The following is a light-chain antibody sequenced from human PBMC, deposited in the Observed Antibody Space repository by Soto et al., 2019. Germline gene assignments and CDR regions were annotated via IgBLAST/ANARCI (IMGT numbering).Light chain of an antibody. Sequence: EIVMTQSPDTLSVSPGERATLSCRASQSVSTKLAWYQQKPGQAPRLLIYGASTRATGIPGRFSGSGSGTEFTLTISSLQSEDFAVYYCQQYNNWYTFGQGTKLEIK. CDR3: QQYNNWYT. V-gene: IGKV3-15*01. CDR2: GAS. CDR1: QSVSTK. J-gene: IGKJ2*01.